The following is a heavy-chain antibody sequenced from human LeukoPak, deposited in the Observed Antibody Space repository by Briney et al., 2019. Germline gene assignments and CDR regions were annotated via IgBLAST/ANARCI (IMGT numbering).Heavy chain of an antibody. V-gene: IGHV4-39*07. J-gene: IGHJ4*02. CDR2: IYSSGNT. CDR3: VADPINFDF. Sequence: SETLSLTCTVSGVSISSTTYCWGWIRQPPGKGLEWIGSIYSSGNTYYNASLKSRITISVGTSKNQFSLKLSYVTAADTAVYYCVADPINFDFWGQGTLVTVSS. CDR1: GVSISSTTYC.